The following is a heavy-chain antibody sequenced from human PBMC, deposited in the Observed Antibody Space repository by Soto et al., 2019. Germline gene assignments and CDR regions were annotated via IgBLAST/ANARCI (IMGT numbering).Heavy chain of an antibody. CDR3: ARDAHSGYSSSWYPRGFDP. D-gene: IGHD6-13*01. CDR1: GGSISSYY. V-gene: IGHV4-59*01. J-gene: IGHJ5*02. Sequence: SETLSLTCTVSGGSISSYYWSWIRQPPGKGLEWIGYIYYSGSTNYNPSLKSRVTISVDTSKNQLSLKLSSVTAADTAVYYCARDAHSGYSSSWYPRGFDPWGQGTLVTVSS. CDR2: IYYSGST.